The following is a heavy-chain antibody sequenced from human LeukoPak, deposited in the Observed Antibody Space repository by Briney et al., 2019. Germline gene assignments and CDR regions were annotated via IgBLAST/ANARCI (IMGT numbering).Heavy chain of an antibody. CDR2: IRYDGSNK. CDR1: GFTFSSYG. V-gene: IGHV3-30*02. J-gene: IGHJ4*02. Sequence: PGGSLRLSCAESGFTFSSYGMQWVRQAPGKGLEWVGFIRYDGSNKYYADSVKGRFTISRDNSKNTLYLQMNSLRAEDTAVYYCAKGPNNFPDYFDYWGQGTLVTVSS. D-gene: IGHD1-20*01. CDR3: AKGPNNFPDYFDY.